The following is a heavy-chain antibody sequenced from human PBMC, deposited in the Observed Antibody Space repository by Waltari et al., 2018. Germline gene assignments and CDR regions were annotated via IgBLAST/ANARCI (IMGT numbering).Heavy chain of an antibody. D-gene: IGHD1-26*01. CDR3: KVGVPDYFDS. Sequence: EVQLVESGGGLVQPGGSLKLSCAASGLTFSGSAMPWVRQASGKGLEWLGRIRSRVDNYATDYSASVKGRFTLSRDDSKSTAYLQMNSLKTEDTAVYYCKVGVPDYFDSWGRGTLVTVSS. CDR1: GLTFSGSA. V-gene: IGHV3-73*01. J-gene: IGHJ4*02. CDR2: IRSRVDNYAT.